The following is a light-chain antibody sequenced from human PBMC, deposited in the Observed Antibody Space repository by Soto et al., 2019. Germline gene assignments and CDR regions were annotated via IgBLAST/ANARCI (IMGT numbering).Light chain of an antibody. CDR1: SSDVGAYNY. CDR2: DVS. CDR3: SSFTRSNSYV. V-gene: IGLV2-14*03. J-gene: IGLJ1*01. Sequence: QSALTQPASVSGSPGQSITISCTGTSSDVGAYNYVSWYKQHPGKVPKLMIYDVSDRPSGVSNRFSGSKSGNTASLTISGLQAEDEADYYCSSFTRSNSYVFGTGTKLTVL.